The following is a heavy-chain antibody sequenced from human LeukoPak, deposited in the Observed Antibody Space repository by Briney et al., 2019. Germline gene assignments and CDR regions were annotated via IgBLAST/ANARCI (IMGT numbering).Heavy chain of an antibody. CDR1: GFTFSSYG. CDR2: ISYDGSNK. J-gene: IGHJ4*02. D-gene: IGHD3-22*01. CDR3: AKEEYYCDSSGYPFDY. V-gene: IGHV3-30*18. Sequence: PGGSLRLSCAASGFTFSSYGMRWVRQAPGKGLEWVAVISYDGSNKYYADSVKGRFTISRDNSKNTLYLQMNSLRAEDTAVYYCAKEEYYCDSSGYPFDYWGQGTLVTVSS.